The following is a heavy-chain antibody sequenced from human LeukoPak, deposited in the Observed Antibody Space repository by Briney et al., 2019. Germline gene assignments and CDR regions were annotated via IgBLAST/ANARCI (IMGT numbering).Heavy chain of an antibody. CDR1: GFTFSSYS. CDR3: ARDPCSAAISDY. V-gene: IGHV3-21*01. J-gene: IGHJ4*02. CDR2: ISSSSSYI. Sequence: PGGSLRLSCAASGFTFSSYSMNWVRQAPGKGLEWVSSISSSSSYIYYADSVKGRFTISRDNAKNSLYLQMNSLRAEDTAVYYCARDPCSAAISDYWGQGTLVTVSS. D-gene: IGHD2-2*02.